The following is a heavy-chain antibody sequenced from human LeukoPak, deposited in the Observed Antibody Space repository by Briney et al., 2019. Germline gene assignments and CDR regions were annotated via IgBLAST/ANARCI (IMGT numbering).Heavy chain of an antibody. V-gene: IGHV3-11*01. CDR2: ISTGGSTI. Sequence: GGSLRLCCAAAGCTFSDYVMSWIRKTPGKGLEWVSYISTGGSTIYYADSVKGRFTISRDNAKNSLYLQMDSLRAEDTAVYFCARDNDYYYYGMDVWGQGTTVTVSS. CDR1: GCTFSDYV. J-gene: IGHJ6*02. CDR3: ARDNDYYYYGMDV.